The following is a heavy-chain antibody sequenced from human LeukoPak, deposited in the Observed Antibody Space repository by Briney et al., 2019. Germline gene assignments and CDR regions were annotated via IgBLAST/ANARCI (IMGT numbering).Heavy chain of an antibody. CDR1: GFSFTTNW. CDR2: LNEDGTVK. CDR3: ANVPRSTVSY. V-gene: IGHV3-7*01. J-gene: IGHJ4*02. D-gene: IGHD1-14*01. Sequence: GGSLRLSCAASGFSFTTNWMHRVRQTPGKRLEWVAELNEDGTVKYYVDSVKGRFTISRDNAKNSLYLQMNRLRAEDTGVYFCANVPRSTVSYWGRGTLVTVSS.